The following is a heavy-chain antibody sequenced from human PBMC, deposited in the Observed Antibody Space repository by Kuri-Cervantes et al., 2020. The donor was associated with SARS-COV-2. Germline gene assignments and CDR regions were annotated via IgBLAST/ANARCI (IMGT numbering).Heavy chain of an antibody. CDR1: GYSISSGYY. Sequence: GSLRLSCTVSGYSISSGYYWGWIRQPPGKGLEWIGYIYYSGSTNYNPSLKSRVTISVDTSKNQSSLKLSSVTAADTAVYYCARTYSSGWYYYYYMDVWGKGTTVTVSS. V-gene: IGHV4-38-2*02. D-gene: IGHD6-19*01. J-gene: IGHJ6*03. CDR2: IYYSGST. CDR3: ARTYSSGWYYYYYMDV.